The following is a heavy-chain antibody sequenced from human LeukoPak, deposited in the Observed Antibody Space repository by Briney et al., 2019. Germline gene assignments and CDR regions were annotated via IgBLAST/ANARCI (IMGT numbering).Heavy chain of an antibody. J-gene: IGHJ5*02. CDR2: ISYSGST. CDR3: ARGPMSYRGSANWFDP. V-gene: IGHV4-59*01. D-gene: IGHD3-10*01. Sequence: PSETLSLTCTVSGGSISNYYWSWIRQPPGKGLEWIGFISYSGSTKYNPSLKSRVTISVDTSKNQFSLKLSSVTAADTAVYYCARGPMSYRGSANWFDPWGQGTLVTVSS. CDR1: GGSISNYY.